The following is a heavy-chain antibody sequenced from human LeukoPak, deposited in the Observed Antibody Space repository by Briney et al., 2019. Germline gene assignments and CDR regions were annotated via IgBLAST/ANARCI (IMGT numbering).Heavy chain of an antibody. CDR1: GFTFSSDA. CDR2: ISGSGGST. Sequence: GGSLRLSCAASGFTFSSDAMSWVRQAPGKGLEWVSAISGSGGSTYYADSVKGRFTISRDNSKNTLYLQMNSLRAEDTAVYYCAKDSLVQGGNYFDYWGQGTLVTVSS. J-gene: IGHJ4*02. V-gene: IGHV3-23*01. CDR3: AKDSLVQGGNYFDY. D-gene: IGHD6-13*01.